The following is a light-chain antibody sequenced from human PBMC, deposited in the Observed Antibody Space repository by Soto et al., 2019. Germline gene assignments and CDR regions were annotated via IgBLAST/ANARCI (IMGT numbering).Light chain of an antibody. CDR1: QDISSY. CDR2: AAS. J-gene: IGKJ4*01. V-gene: IGKV1-9*01. CDR3: LQHNSYPLT. Sequence: DIQVTQSPSSLSASVGDRVTITCRASQDISSYLAWYQQESGKAPKLLIYAASTLQSGVPSRFSGSGSGTEFTLTISSLQPEDFATYYCLQHNSYPLTFGGGTKVDIK.